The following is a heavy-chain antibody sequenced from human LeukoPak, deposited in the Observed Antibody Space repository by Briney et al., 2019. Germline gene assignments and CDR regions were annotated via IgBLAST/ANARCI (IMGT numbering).Heavy chain of an antibody. CDR3: AKDLDFWAGYYFDY. V-gene: IGHV3-11*01. CDR1: GFTFGYYY. Sequence: GGSLRLSCAGSGFTFGYYYMSWIRQAPGKGLEWVSYIGTGGRTIYYADSVKGRFTISRDNSKNTLYLQMNSLRAEDTAVYYCAKDLDFWAGYYFDYWGQGTLVTVSS. J-gene: IGHJ4*02. D-gene: IGHD3-3*01. CDR2: IGTGGRTI.